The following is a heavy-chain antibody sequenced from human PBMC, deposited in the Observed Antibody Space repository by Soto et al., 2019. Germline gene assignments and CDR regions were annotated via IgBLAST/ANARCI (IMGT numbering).Heavy chain of an antibody. Sequence: VSSVKVSCKASGYTFTNYGISWVRQAPGQGREWMGWMSAYNGNTNYAQKLQGRVTMTTDTSTSTAYMELRSLRSDDTAAYYCARDVLLWFGETQDGAYGMDVWGQGTTVTVSS. D-gene: IGHD3-10*01. CDR2: MSAYNGNT. CDR1: GYTFTNYG. V-gene: IGHV1-18*04. CDR3: ARDVLLWFGETQDGAYGMDV. J-gene: IGHJ6*02.